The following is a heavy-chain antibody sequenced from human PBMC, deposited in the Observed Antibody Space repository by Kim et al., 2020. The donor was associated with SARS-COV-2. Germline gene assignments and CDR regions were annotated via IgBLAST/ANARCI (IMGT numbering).Heavy chain of an antibody. V-gene: IGHV1-69*13. CDR3: AGVGAYSSSWFDAFDI. Sequence: SVKVSCKASGGTFSSYAISWVRQAPGQGLEWMGGIIPIFGTANYAQKFQGRVTITADESTSTAYMELSSLRSEDTAVYYCAGVGAYSSSWFDAFDIWGQGTMVTVSS. D-gene: IGHD6-13*01. CDR2: IIPIFGTA. CDR1: GGTFSSYA. J-gene: IGHJ3*02.